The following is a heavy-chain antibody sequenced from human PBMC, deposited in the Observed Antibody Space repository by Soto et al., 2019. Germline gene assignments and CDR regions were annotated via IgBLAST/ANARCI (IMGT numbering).Heavy chain of an antibody. CDR2: INHSGST. V-gene: IGHV4-34*01. CDR3: ASRSGATSIVATFKS. J-gene: IGHJ5*02. D-gene: IGHD5-12*01. Sequence: SETLSLTCAVYGGSFSGYYWSWIRQPPGKGLEWIGEINHSGSTNYNPSLKSRVTISVDTSRNQFSLKLSSVTAADTAVYYCASRSGATSIVATFKSWGQGTLVTVSS. CDR1: GGSFSGYY.